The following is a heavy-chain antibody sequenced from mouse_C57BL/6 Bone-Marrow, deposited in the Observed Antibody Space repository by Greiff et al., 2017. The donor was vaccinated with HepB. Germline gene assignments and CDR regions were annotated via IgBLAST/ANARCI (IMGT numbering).Heavy chain of an antibody. CDR3: AMEDGSSSFDY. J-gene: IGHJ2*01. Sequence: QVQLKQSGPELVKPGASVKISCKASGYAFSSSWMNWVKQRPGKGLEWIGRIYPGDGDTNYNGKFKGKATLTADKSSSTAYMQLSSLTSEDSAVYFCAMEDGSSSFDYWGQGTTLTVSS. D-gene: IGHD1-1*01. CDR1: GYAFSSSW. V-gene: IGHV1-82*01. CDR2: IYPGDGDT.